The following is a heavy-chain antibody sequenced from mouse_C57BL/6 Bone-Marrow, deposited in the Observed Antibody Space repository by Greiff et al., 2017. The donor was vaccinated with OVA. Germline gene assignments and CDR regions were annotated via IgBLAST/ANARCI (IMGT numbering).Heavy chain of an antibody. CDR1: GYTFTSYW. CDR3: ALGSSPLAY. CDR2: IDPSDSYT. D-gene: IGHD1-1*01. Sequence: VQLQQPGAELVMPGASVKLSCKASGYTFTSYWMHWVKQRPGQGLEWIGEIDPSDSYTNYNQKFKGKSTLTVDKSSSTAYMQLSSLTSEDSAVYYCALGSSPLAYCGQGSTLTVSA. V-gene: IGHV1-69*01. J-gene: IGHJ2*01.